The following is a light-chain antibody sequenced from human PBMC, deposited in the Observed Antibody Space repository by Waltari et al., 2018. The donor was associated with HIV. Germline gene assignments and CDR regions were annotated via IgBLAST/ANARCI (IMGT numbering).Light chain of an antibody. Sequence: SYELTQPPSVSVSPGQTASITCSGDKLGDKYACWYQQKPGQSPVRVIYQDSKGPSGIPERFSGSNSGNTATLTISGTQAMDEADYYCQAWDSSTEGVVFGGGTKLTVL. V-gene: IGLV3-1*01. J-gene: IGLJ2*01. CDR1: KLGDKY. CDR2: QDS. CDR3: QAWDSSTEGVV.